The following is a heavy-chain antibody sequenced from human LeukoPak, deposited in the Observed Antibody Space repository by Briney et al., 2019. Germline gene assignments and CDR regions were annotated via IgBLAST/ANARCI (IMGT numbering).Heavy chain of an antibody. CDR3: AREEDQQLILY. V-gene: IGHV3-30*04. CDR2: ISYDGSNK. Sequence: PGGSLRLSCAASGFTFSSYAMHWVRQAPGKGLEWVAVISYDGSNKYYADSVKGRFTISRDNSKNTLYLQMNSLRAEDTAVYYCAREEDQQLILYWGQGTLVTVSS. D-gene: IGHD6-13*01. J-gene: IGHJ4*02. CDR1: GFTFSSYA.